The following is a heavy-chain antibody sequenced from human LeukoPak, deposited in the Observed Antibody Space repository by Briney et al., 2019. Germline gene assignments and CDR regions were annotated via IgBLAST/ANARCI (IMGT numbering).Heavy chain of an antibody. V-gene: IGHV3-11*01. D-gene: IGHD6-13*01. CDR3: ARGVSSQYYYYGMDV. J-gene: IGHJ6*02. CDR2: ISSSGSTI. CDR1: GFTFSDYY. Sequence: GGSLRLSCAASGFTFSDYYMSWIRQAPGEGLEWVSYISSSGSTIYYADSVKGRFTISRDNAKNSLYLQMNSLRAEDTAVYYCARGVSSQYYYYGMDVWGQGTTVTVSS.